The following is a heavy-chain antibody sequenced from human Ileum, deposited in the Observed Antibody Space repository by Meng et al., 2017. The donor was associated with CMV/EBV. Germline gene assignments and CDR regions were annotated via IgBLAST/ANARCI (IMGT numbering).Heavy chain of an antibody. Sequence: SISSNNWWSWVRQPPGKGLEWIVEIYHSGNTNYNPSLKSRVTISVDKSKNQLSLKLSSVTAADTAVYYCARVWGPYGDYSGYGMDVWGQGTTVTVSS. V-gene: IGHV4-4*02. D-gene: IGHD4-17*01. J-gene: IGHJ6*02. CDR1: SISSNNW. CDR2: IYHSGNT. CDR3: ARVWGPYGDYSGYGMDV.